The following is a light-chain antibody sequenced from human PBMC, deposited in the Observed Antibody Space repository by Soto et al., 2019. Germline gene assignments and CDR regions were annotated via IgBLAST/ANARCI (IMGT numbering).Light chain of an antibody. CDR3: LHHNTYPRG. CDR2: AAS. Sequence: DIQLTQSPSSLSASVGDTITITCRASQGIRSDLGWCQQKPGKAPKRLIYAASTLHSGVPSRFSGSWSGTEFTLTISSLQPEDFATYYCLHHNTYPRGFGQGTRLEIK. J-gene: IGKJ5*01. V-gene: IGKV1-17*01. CDR1: QGIRSD.